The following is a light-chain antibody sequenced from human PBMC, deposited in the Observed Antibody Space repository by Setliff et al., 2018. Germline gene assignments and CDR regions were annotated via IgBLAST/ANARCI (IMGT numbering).Light chain of an antibody. CDR1: IGDVGAYDF. CDR3: SAYTSSSTYV. J-gene: IGLJ1*01. V-gene: IGLV2-14*01. Sequence: QSVLTQPASVSGSPGQSITISCSGTIGDVGAYDFVSWYQHHPGKVPKLVIYEVTNRPSGISNRFSGSKSGNSASLIISGLQAEDEADYYCSAYTSSSTYVFGTGTKVTVL. CDR2: EVT.